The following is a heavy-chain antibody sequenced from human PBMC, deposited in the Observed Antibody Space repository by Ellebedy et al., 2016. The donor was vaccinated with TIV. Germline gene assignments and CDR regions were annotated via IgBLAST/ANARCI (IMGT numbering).Heavy chain of an antibody. CDR1: GLTVSTNY. CDR2: IYSGDDT. Sequence: GGSLRLSCAASGLTVSTNYMNWVRQAPGKGLEWVSSIYSGDDTYYADSVKGRFFISRDNSENTLFLQMSSLKAEDTAVYYCARASFYDVDLSGWYFDLWGRGTLVTVSS. V-gene: IGHV3-66*01. J-gene: IGHJ2*01. D-gene: IGHD3-10*02. CDR3: ARASFYDVDLSGWYFDL.